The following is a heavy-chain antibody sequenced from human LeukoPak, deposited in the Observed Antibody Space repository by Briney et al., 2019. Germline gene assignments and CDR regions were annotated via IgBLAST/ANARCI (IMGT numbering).Heavy chain of an antibody. J-gene: IGHJ4*02. CDR3: AKASAMIVVVSKHFDY. CDR1: GFTFSNYA. Sequence: GGSLRLSCAASGFTFSNYAMSWVRQAPGKGLEWVSAISGSGGSTYYADSVKGRFTISRDNSKNTLYLQMNSLRAEDTAVYYCAKASAMIVVVSKHFDYWGQGTLVTVSS. D-gene: IGHD3-22*01. CDR2: ISGSGGST. V-gene: IGHV3-23*01.